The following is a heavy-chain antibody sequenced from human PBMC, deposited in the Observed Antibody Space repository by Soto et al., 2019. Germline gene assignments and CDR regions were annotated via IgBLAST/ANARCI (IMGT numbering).Heavy chain of an antibody. CDR1: GFTFDDYA. Sequence: EVQLVESWGGLVQPGRSLRLSCAASGFTFDDYAMHWVRQAPGKGLEWVSGISWNSGSIGYADAVKGRFTISRDNAKNSLYLHMNSLRAEDTALYYCAKDRSSYYYYVMDVWGQGTTVTVSS. CDR2: ISWNSGSI. D-gene: IGHD3-10*01. V-gene: IGHV3-9*01. J-gene: IGHJ6*02. CDR3: AKDRSSYYYYVMDV.